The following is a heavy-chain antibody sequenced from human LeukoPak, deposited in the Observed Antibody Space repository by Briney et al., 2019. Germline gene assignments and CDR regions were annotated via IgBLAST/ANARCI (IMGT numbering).Heavy chain of an antibody. Sequence: PGGSLRLSCAASGFTFSSYGMHWVRQAPGKGLEWVAVIWYDGSNKYYADSVKGRFTISRDNSKNTLYLQMNSLRAEDTAVYYCARDDATTAPRGLIGTEYGMDVWGQGTTVTVSS. CDR1: GFTFSSYG. CDR2: IWYDGSNK. D-gene: IGHD4-17*01. V-gene: IGHV3-33*01. J-gene: IGHJ6*02. CDR3: ARDDATTAPRGLIGTEYGMDV.